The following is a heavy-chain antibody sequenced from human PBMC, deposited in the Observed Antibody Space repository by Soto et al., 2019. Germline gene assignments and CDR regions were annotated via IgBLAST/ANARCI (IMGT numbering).Heavy chain of an antibody. V-gene: IGHV4-61*01. Sequence: PSETLSLTCTVSGGSVSSGSYYWSWIRQPPGKGLEWIGYIYYSGSTNYNPSLKSRVTISVDTSKNQFSLKLSSVTAADTAVYYCARTGYDFWSGYRNWFDSWGQGTLVTVSS. CDR2: IYYSGST. J-gene: IGHJ5*01. D-gene: IGHD3-3*01. CDR3: ARTGYDFWSGYRNWFDS. CDR1: GGSVSSGSYY.